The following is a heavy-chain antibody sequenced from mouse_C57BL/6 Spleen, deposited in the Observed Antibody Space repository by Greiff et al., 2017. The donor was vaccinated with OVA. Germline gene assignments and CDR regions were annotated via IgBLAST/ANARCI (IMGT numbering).Heavy chain of an antibody. CDR2: IYPGDGDT. J-gene: IGHJ4*01. V-gene: IGHV1-82*01. Sequence: LEESGPELVKPGASVKISCKASGYAFSSSWMNWVKQRPGKGLEWIGRIYPGDGDTNYNGKFKGKATLTADKSSSTAYMQLSSLTSEDSAVYFCARRYALTRDYYAMDYWGQGTSVTVSS. CDR3: ARRYALTRDYYAMDY. D-gene: IGHD2-12*01. CDR1: GYAFSSSW.